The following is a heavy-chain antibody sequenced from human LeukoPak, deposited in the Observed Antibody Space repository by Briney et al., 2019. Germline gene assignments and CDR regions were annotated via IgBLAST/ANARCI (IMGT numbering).Heavy chain of an antibody. CDR2: ISAYNGNT. D-gene: IGHD2-2*01. J-gene: IGHJ5*02. V-gene: IGHV1-18*01. CDR3: AFGSVVPAEGRWFDP. CDR1: GYTFTSYG. Sequence: ASVKVSCKASGYTFTSYGISWVRQAPGQGLEWMGWISAYNGNTNYAQKLQGRVTMTTDTSTSTAYMELRSLRSDDTAVYYCAFGSVVPAEGRWFDPWGQGTPVTVSS.